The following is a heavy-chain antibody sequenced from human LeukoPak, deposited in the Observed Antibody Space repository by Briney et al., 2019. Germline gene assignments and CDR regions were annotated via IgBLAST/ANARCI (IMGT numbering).Heavy chain of an antibody. CDR2: LSYDGSEK. J-gene: IGHJ5*02. CDR1: GFTFSTYGRFA. V-gene: IGHV3-30*01. D-gene: IGHD3-10*01. CDR3: ARDRDGSGSYFTYWFDP. Sequence: GGSLRLSCVVPGFTFSTYGRFAMHWLRQAPGKGLGWVAVLSYDGSEKKYADSVKGRFTISRDNSKNIVYLEMNSLRVEDTAVYYCARDRDGSGSYFTYWFDPWGQGTLVTVSS.